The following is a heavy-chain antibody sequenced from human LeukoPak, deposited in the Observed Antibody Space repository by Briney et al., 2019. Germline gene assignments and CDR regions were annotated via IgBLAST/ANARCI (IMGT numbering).Heavy chain of an antibody. CDR3: ARTSFSTYYFDY. CDR2: ISGSGGST. J-gene: IGHJ4*02. Sequence: PGGSLRLSCAASGFTFSSYAMSWVRQAPGKGLEWVSAISGSGGSTSYADSVKGRFTISRDNAKNSLYLQMNSLSAEDTAVYYCARTSFSTYYFDYWGQGILVTVSS. CDR1: GFTFSSYA. D-gene: IGHD2/OR15-2a*01. V-gene: IGHV3-23*01.